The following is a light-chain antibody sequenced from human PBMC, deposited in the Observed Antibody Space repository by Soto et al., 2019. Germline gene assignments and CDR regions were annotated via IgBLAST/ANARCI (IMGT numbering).Light chain of an antibody. Sequence: QSVLTQPPSVSGAPGQRVTISCTGSSSNFGAGYDVHWYQQLPGTAPKLLIYGNSNRPSGVPDRFSGSKSGTSASLAITGLQAEDEADYYCQSYDRSLSGSVFGTGTKLTVL. CDR1: SSNFGAGYD. CDR3: QSYDRSLSGSV. V-gene: IGLV1-40*01. J-gene: IGLJ1*01. CDR2: GNS.